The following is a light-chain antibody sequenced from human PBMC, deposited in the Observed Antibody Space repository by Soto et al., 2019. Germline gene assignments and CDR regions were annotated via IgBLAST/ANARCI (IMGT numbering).Light chain of an antibody. CDR2: DVS. CDR3: SSYTSSYTV. CDR1: SSDIGGYNH. V-gene: IGLV2-14*01. Sequence: QSALTQPASVSGSPGQSITISCTGTSSDIGGYNHVSWYQQHPGKAPKLMIYDVSNRPSGVSNRFSGSKSGNTASLTISGLQADDEADYYCSSYTSSYTVFGGGTQLTVL. J-gene: IGLJ2*01.